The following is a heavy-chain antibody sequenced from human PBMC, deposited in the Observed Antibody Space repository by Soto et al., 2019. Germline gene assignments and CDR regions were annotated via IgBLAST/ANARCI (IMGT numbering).Heavy chain of an antibody. CDR2: INSDGSST. J-gene: IGHJ4*02. D-gene: IGHD3-22*01. Sequence: GGSLRLSCAASGFTFSSYGINWVRQAPGKGLEWVSRINSDGSSTSYADSVKGRFTISRDNAKNTLYLQMNSLRAEDTAVYYCAIRASYYDSSGYFDHWGQGTLVTVSS. CDR1: GFTFSSYG. CDR3: AIRASYYDSSGYFDH. V-gene: IGHV3-74*01.